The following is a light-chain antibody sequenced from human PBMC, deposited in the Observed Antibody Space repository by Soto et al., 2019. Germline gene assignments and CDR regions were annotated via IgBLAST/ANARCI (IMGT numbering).Light chain of an antibody. CDR1: QSVSSSY. V-gene: IGKV3-20*01. Sequence: EIVLTQSPGTLSLSPGERATLSCRASQSVSSSYLAWYQQKPGQAPRLLIYAASNRATGIPDRFTGSGSGTDFTLTISRLEPEDFAVFYCHQYGSSPQTFGQGTKVDIK. CDR2: AAS. J-gene: IGKJ1*01. CDR3: HQYGSSPQT.